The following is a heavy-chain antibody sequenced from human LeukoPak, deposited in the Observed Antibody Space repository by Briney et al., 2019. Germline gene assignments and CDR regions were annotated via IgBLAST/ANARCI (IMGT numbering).Heavy chain of an antibody. D-gene: IGHD3-10*01. V-gene: IGHV3-23*01. J-gene: IGHJ4*02. Sequence: TGVSLRLSCAASGFTFNSYAMSWVRQAPGKVLEWVSAVTGSGGDTYHADSVKGRFTISRDNSKNTLYLQMNSLRAEDTAVYYCAKGSRDSRPYYFDFWGQGTLVTVSS. CDR2: VTGSGGDT. CDR3: AKGSRDSRPYYFDF. CDR1: GFTFNSYA.